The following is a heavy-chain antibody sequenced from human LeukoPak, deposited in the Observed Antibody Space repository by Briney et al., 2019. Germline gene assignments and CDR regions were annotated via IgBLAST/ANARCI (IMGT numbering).Heavy chain of an antibody. J-gene: IGHJ4*02. D-gene: IGHD7-27*01. CDR2: IRVSGST. CDR3: AKGAGDTAYYFDF. CDR1: GFTFSSYA. V-gene: IGHV3-23*01. Sequence: GGSLRLSCTTSGFTFSSYALSWVRQAPGKGLEWVSGIRVSGSTYYPDSVTGRFTISRDNSENTLYLQMSGLRAEDTAIYYCAKGAGDTAYYFDFWGQGVLVTVSS.